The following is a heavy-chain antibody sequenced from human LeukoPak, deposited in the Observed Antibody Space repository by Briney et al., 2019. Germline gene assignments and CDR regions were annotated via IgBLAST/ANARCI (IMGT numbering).Heavy chain of an antibody. CDR3: ARVSFCPRCHFDY. CDR1: GFSFSSYW. Sequence: GGSLRLSCAASGFSFSSYWMHWVRQAPGKGLVWVARISPDGSSALSADSVRGRFTISRDNADNTLFLQLNSLRAEDTAVYYCARVSFCPRCHFDYWGQGTLVTVSS. V-gene: IGHV3-74*03. CDR2: ISPDGSSA. J-gene: IGHJ4*02. D-gene: IGHD2/OR15-2a*01.